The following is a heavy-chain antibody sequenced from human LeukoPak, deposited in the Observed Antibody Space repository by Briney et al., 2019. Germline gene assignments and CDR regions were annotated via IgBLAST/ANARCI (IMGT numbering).Heavy chain of an antibody. CDR1: GGTFSSYA. CDR2: INPNSGGT. V-gene: IGHV1-2*02. Sequence: ASVKVSCKASGGTFSSYAISWVRQAPGQGLEWMGWINPNSGGTNYAQKFQGRVTMTRDTSISTAYMELSRLRSDDTAVYYCARWEESSDWGQGTLVTVSS. J-gene: IGHJ4*02. CDR3: ARWEESSD. D-gene: IGHD1-26*01.